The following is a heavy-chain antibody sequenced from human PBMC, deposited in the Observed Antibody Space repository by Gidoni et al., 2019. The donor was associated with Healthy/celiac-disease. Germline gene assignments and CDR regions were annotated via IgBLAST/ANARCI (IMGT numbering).Heavy chain of an antibody. V-gene: IGHV3-7*03. CDR2: IKQDGSEK. CDR3: ARDLRPTQIDYYDSSGYHYYYYGMDV. CDR1: GFTFSSYW. J-gene: IGHJ6*02. D-gene: IGHD3-22*01. Sequence: EVQLVESGGGLVQPGGSLRLSCAASGFTFSSYWMSWVRQAPGKGLEGVANIKQDGSEKYYVDSVKGRFTISRDNAKNSLYLQMNSLRAEDTAVYYCARDLRPTQIDYYDSSGYHYYYYGMDVWGQGTTVTVSS.